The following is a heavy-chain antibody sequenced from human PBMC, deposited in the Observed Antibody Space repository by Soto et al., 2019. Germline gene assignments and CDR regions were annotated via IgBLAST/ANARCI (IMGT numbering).Heavy chain of an antibody. CDR1: GFSLSTSGVG. CDR3: AHSYGDPHYYYYGMDV. V-gene: IGHV2-5*02. CDR2: IYWDDDK. Sequence: QITLKESGPTLVKPTQTLTLTCTFSGFSLSTSGVGVGWIRQPPGKALEWLALIYWDDDKRYSPSLKSRLTITXVTSKXXVVLTMTNMDPVDTATYYCAHSYGDPHYYYYGMDVWGQGTTVTVSS. D-gene: IGHD4-17*01. J-gene: IGHJ6*02.